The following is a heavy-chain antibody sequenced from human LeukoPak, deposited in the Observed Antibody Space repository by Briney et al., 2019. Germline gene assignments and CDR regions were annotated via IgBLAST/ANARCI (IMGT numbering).Heavy chain of an antibody. CDR2: INAGNGNT. J-gene: IGHJ5*02. CDR3: ARAGYYGSGSYRWFDP. V-gene: IGHV1-3*01. Sequence: ASVTVSCTASGYTFTSYAMHWVRRAPGQRLEWMGWINAGNGNTKYSQKFQGRVTITRDTSASTAYMELSSLRSEDTAVYYCARAGYYGSGSYRWFDPWGQGTLVTVSS. D-gene: IGHD3-10*01. CDR1: GYTFTSYA.